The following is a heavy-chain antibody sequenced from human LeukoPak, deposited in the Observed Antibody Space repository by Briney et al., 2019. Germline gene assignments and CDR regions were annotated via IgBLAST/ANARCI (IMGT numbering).Heavy chain of an antibody. V-gene: IGHV3-20*04. J-gene: IGHJ4*02. CDR1: GFTFDDYG. D-gene: IGHD2/OR15-2a*01. CDR2: INWNGGST. Sequence: PGGSLRLSCAASGFTFDDYGMSWVRQAPGKGLEWVSGINWNGGSTGYADSVKGRFTISRDNAKNSLYLQMNGLRAEDTALYYCARVPEYFRGFDYWGQGTLVTVSS. CDR3: ARVPEYFRGFDY.